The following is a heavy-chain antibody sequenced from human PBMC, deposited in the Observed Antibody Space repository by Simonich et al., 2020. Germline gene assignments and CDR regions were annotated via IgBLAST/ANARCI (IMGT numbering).Heavy chain of an antibody. CDR2: IYYSGST. V-gene: IGHV4-39*01. Sequence: QVQLQESGPGLVKPSETLSLTCTVSGGSISSSSYYWGWIRQPPGKGLEWIGSIYYSGSTYYNPPLKSRVTISVDTSKNQFSLKLSSVTAADTAVYYCARRGYCSSTSCYDAFDIWGQGTMVTVSS. D-gene: IGHD2-2*01. CDR1: GGSISSSSYY. CDR3: ARRGYCSSTSCYDAFDI. J-gene: IGHJ3*02.